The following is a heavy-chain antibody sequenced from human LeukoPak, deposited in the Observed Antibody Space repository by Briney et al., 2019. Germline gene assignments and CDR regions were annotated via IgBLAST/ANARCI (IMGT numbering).Heavy chain of an antibody. Sequence: SETLSLTCTVSGHSIINTNYWGWIRQSPGKGLEWIGSTHHSGNRFESGSTHYNPSLRSRVTVSADTSKNQFSLTLRSVTAADTAVYFCARNASSGFFNDWGRGTLVTVSS. CDR2: THHSGNRFESGST. D-gene: IGHD6-25*01. V-gene: IGHV4-28*01. CDR3: ARNASSGFFND. CDR1: GHSIINTNY. J-gene: IGHJ1*01.